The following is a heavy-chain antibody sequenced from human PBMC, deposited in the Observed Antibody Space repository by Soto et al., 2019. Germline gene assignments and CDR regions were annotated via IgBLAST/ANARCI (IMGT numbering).Heavy chain of an antibody. CDR3: ARGGMTTDKMYNWFDP. CDR1: GGTFSSYT. Sequence: QVQLVQSGAEVKKPGASVKVSCKASGGTFSSYTINWVRQAPGQGLEWMGRIISILCVAKYAQKFQGRVTITADTSTSTAYMVLSSLRPKDTAVYYCARGGMTTDKMYNWFDPWGQGNLVPVSS. D-gene: IGHD4-17*01. V-gene: IGHV1-69*02. J-gene: IGHJ5*02. CDR2: IISILCVA.